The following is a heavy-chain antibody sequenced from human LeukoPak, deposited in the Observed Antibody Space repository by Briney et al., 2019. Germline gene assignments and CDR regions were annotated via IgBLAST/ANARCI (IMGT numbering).Heavy chain of an antibody. CDR2: ISASGTTR. CDR3: VAGRWTF. CDR1: GFTFNIYV. D-gene: IGHD6-19*01. Sequence: GGSLRLSCAASGFTFNIYVMNWVRQAPGKGLEGISTISASGTTRYHADSVKGRFTISRDNSNNMLYLQMNGLRAEDAAVYYCVAGRWTFWGQGALVTVSS. V-gene: IGHV3-23*01. J-gene: IGHJ4*02.